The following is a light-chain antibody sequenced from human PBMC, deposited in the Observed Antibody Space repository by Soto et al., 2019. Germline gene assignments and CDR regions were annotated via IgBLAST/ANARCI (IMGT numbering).Light chain of an antibody. Sequence: QAVVTQPPSASGTPGQRVTISCSGSSSDIGTNAVNWYQQLPGTAPKLLIYSDYQRPSGVPDRFSASKSGTSASLAISGLQSEDEADYYCAAWDDSVNCVIFGGGTKLTVL. J-gene: IGLJ2*01. CDR3: AAWDDSVNCVI. V-gene: IGLV1-44*01. CDR2: SDY. CDR1: SSDIGTNA.